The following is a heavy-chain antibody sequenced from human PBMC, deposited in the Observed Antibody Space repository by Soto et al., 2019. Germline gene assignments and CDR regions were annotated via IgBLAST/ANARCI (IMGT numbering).Heavy chain of an antibody. V-gene: IGHV4-59*01. D-gene: IGHD6-13*01. Sequence: QVQLKESGPGLVKPSETLSLTCTVSGGSISSYYWSWIRQPPGKGLEWIGYISYSGSTNYNAFLKRRVAISVDTSMNQFSLKLRSVPAADTAVYYCARAGVSSSWYYYYAMDVWGQGTTVTVSS. CDR1: GGSISSYY. CDR3: ARAGVSSSWYYYYAMDV. J-gene: IGHJ6*02. CDR2: ISYSGST.